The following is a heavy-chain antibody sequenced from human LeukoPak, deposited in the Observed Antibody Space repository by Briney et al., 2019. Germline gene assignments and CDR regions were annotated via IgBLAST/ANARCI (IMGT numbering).Heavy chain of an antibody. CDR3: ARRVAVTGRYYFDY. D-gene: IGHD2-21*02. J-gene: IGHJ4*02. Sequence: SETLSLTCAVSGGSISSYCWTWIRQPPGKGLEWIGYIYYTGSINYNPSLKSRVTISVDTSKNQFSLKLSSVTAADTAVYYCARRVAVTGRYYFDYWGQGTLVTVSS. V-gene: IGHV4-59*01. CDR1: GGSISSYC. CDR2: IYYTGSI.